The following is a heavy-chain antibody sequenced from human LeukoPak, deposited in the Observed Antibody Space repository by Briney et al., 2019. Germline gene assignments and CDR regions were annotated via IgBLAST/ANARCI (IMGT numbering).Heavy chain of an antibody. D-gene: IGHD1-26*01. CDR1: GYTFTGYY. CDR3: ARDMGSPHYYNIMDV. J-gene: IGHJ6*02. CDR2: INPNSGGT. V-gene: IGHV1-2*02. Sequence: ASVKVSCKASGYTFTGYYMHWVRQAPGQGLEWMGWINPNSGGTNYAQKHQGRVTMTTDTSTSTAYMELRSLRSDDTAVYYCARDMGSPHYYNIMDVWGQGTTVTVSS.